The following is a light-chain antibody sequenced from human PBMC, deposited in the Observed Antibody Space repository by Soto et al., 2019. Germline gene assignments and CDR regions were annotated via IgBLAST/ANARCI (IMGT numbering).Light chain of an antibody. CDR1: QSLLHSSGYNY. CDR3: MQPLQAPWT. J-gene: IGKJ1*01. CDR2: LGS. V-gene: IGKV2-28*01. Sequence: DVVMTQSPLSLPVTPGEPASISCRSSQSLLHSSGYNYLDWYLQKPGQSPQLLIYLGSNRASGVPDRFSGSGSGTDCTLRISRVEAEDVGVYYCMQPLQAPWTFGQGTKVEIK.